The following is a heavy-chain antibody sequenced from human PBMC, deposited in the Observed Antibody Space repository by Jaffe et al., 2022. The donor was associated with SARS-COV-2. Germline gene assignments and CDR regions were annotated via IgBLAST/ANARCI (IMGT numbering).Heavy chain of an antibody. D-gene: IGHD1-1*01. J-gene: IGHJ6*02. CDR1: GFTFSSYS. Sequence: EVQLVESGGGLVQPGGSLRLSCAASGFTFSSYSMNWVRQAPGKGLEWVSYISSSSNHMNYADSVKGRFTISRDNVKKSLYLQMNSLRDDDTAVYYCARERYNWNYQYYGMDVWGQGTTVTVSS. V-gene: IGHV3-48*02. CDR3: ARERYNWNYQYYGMDV. CDR2: ISSSSNHM.